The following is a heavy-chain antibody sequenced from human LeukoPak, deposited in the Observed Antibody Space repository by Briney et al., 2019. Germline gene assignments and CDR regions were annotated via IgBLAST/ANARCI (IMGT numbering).Heavy chain of an antibody. J-gene: IGHJ5*02. V-gene: IGHV4-30-4*01. CDR1: GGSISSGDYY. CDR2: IYYSGST. D-gene: IGHD5-18*01. CDR3: ARAGYGLWGGLAENWFDP. Sequence: SQTLSLTCTVSGGSISSGDYYWSWIRQPPGKGLEWIGYIYYSGSTYYNPSLKSRVTISVDTSKNQFSLRLSSVTAADTAVYCCARAGYGLWGGLAENWFDPWGQGTLVTVSS.